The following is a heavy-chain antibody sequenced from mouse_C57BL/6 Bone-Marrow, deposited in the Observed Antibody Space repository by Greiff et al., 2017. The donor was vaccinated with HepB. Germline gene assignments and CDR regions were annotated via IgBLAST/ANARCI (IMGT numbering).Heavy chain of an antibody. CDR1: GYTFTSYW. V-gene: IGHV1-59*01. CDR2: IDPSDSYT. CDR3: ARSGDGYYDYFDY. J-gene: IGHJ2*01. D-gene: IGHD2-3*01. Sequence: QVQLQQSGAELVRPGTSVKLSCKASGYTFTSYWMHWVKQRPGQGLEWIGVIDPSDSYTNYNQKFKGKATLTVDTSSSTAYMQLSSLTSEDSAVYYCARSGDGYYDYFDYWGQGTTLTVSS.